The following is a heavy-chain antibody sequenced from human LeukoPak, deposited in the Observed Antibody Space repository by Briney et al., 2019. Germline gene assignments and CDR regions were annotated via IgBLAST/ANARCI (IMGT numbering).Heavy chain of an antibody. V-gene: IGHV3-53*01. CDR1: GFTVSSNY. CDR2: IYSGGST. Sequence: GGSLRLSCAASGFTVSSNYMSWVRQAPGKGLEWVSVIYSGGSTYYADSVKGRFTISRDNSKNTLYLQMNSLRAEDTAVYYCARYYTGYYPYFDYWGQGTLVTVSS. J-gene: IGHJ4*02. D-gene: IGHD3-9*01. CDR3: ARYYTGYYPYFDY.